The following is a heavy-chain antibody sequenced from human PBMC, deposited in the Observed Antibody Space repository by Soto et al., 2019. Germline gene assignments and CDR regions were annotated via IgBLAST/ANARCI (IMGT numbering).Heavy chain of an antibody. J-gene: IGHJ6*02. CDR3: ARDRGRNYYGSGSYLYGMDV. V-gene: IGHV4-30-4*01. Sequence: SETLSDTCSVSGGTISRAHYYLSCILLPKGKGLEWIGYIYYSGSTYYNPSLKSRVTISVDTSKNQFSLKLSSVTAADTAVYYCARDRGRNYYGSGSYLYGMDVWGQGTTVT. CDR2: IYYSGST. CDR1: GGTISRAHYY. D-gene: IGHD3-10*01.